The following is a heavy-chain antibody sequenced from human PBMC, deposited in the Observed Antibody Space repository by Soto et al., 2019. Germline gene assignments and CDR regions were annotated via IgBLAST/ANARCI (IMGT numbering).Heavy chain of an antibody. J-gene: IGHJ4*02. V-gene: IGHV3-7*01. CDR2: IKTDASEK. CDR3: ARESEDLTSNFDY. CDR1: GFTLGSYW. Sequence: PGGSLRLSCEAPGFTLGSYWMSWVRQAPGKGLEWLATIKTDASEKKYVDSVKGRFTMSRDNAKNSLYLQMDSLRAEDAAVYYCARESEDLTSNFDYWGQGTLVTVSS.